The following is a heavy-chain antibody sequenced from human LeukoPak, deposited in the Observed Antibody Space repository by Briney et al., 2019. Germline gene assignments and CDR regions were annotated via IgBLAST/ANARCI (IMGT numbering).Heavy chain of an antibody. V-gene: IGHV1-69*13. Sequence: SVKVSCKASGGTFSSYAISWVRQAPGQGLEWMGGIIPILGTANYAQKFQGRVTITADESTSTAYMELSSLRSEDTAVYYCAREGRNWNDPFDYWGQGTLVTVSS. CDR2: IIPILGTA. CDR3: AREGRNWNDPFDY. D-gene: IGHD1-1*01. J-gene: IGHJ4*02. CDR1: GGTFSSYA.